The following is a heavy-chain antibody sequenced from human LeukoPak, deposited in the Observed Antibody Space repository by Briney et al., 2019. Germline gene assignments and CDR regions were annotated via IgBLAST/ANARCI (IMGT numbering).Heavy chain of an antibody. CDR2: INHSGST. J-gene: IGHJ4*02. CDR1: GGSFSGYY. Sequence: PSETLSLTCAVYGGSFSGYYWSWLRQPPGKGLEWIGEINHSGSTNYNPSLKSRVTISVDTSKNQFSLKLSSVTAADTAVYYCARYSSSSPQTAIDYWGQGTLVTVSS. D-gene: IGHD6-6*01. V-gene: IGHV4-34*01. CDR3: ARYSSSSPQTAIDY.